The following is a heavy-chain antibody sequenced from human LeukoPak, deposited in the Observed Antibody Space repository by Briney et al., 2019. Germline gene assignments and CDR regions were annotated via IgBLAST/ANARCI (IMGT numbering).Heavy chain of an antibody. CDR3: ARGPCGGDCSS. Sequence: GGSLRLSCAASGFTFSSYSMNWVRQAPGKGLEWVSSISSSGSYIYYADSVKGRFTISRDNAKNSLYLQMNSLRAEDTAVYYCARGPCGGDCSSWGQGTLVTVSS. J-gene: IGHJ4*02. CDR2: ISSSGSYI. V-gene: IGHV3-21*01. D-gene: IGHD2-21*01. CDR1: GFTFSSYS.